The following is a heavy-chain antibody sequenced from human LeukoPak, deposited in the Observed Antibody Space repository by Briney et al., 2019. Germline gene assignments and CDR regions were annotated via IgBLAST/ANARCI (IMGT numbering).Heavy chain of an antibody. V-gene: IGHV4-59*01. J-gene: IGHJ4*02. CDR2: IYYSGST. Sequence: PSETLSLTCTVSGGSISSYYWSWIRQPPGKGLEWIGYIYYSGSTNYNPSLKSRVTISVDTSKNQFSLKLSSVTAADTAVYYCARVIPVSGWHDYYFDYWGQGTLVTVSS. CDR1: GGSISSYY. D-gene: IGHD6-19*01. CDR3: ARVIPVSGWHDYYFDY.